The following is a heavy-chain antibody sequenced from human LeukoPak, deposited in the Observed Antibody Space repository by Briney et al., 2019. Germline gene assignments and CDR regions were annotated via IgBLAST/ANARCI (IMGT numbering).Heavy chain of an antibody. D-gene: IGHD3-22*01. CDR1: GFTFSTYS. Sequence: GGSLRLSCAASGFTFSTYSMNWVRQAPGQGLEWVSSITSSSASIYYADSVKGRFTISRDNAKNSLYLQMSSLRAEDTAVYYCARRSSGYYSYSFDFWGQGTLVTVSS. CDR2: ITSSSASI. V-gene: IGHV3-21*01. CDR3: ARRSSGYYSYSFDF. J-gene: IGHJ4*02.